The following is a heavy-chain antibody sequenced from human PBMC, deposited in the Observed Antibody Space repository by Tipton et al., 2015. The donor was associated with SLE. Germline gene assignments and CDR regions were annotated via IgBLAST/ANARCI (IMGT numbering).Heavy chain of an antibody. J-gene: IGHJ3*02. V-gene: IGHV4-4*01. Sequence: TLSLTCAVSGASITSSDWWSWVRQPPGKGLEWIGEINPSGRTNYNPSLKSRVTISLDTSKTQFFLRLSSVTAADTAVYFCARGPNWGLDDAFDIWGQGTMVSVSS. CDR1: GASITSSDW. D-gene: IGHD7-27*01. CDR2: INPSGRT. CDR3: ARGPNWGLDDAFDI.